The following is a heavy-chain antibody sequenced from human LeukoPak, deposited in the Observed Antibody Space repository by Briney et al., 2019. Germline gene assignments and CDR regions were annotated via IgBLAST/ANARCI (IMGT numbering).Heavy chain of an antibody. D-gene: IGHD3-22*01. Sequence: GGSLRLSCAASGFTVSSNYMSWVRQAPGKGLEWVSVIYSGGSTYYADSVKGRFTISRDNAKNTLYLQMNSLRAEDTAVYYCAEGRSSGYYDYWGQGTLVTVSS. V-gene: IGHV3-66*01. CDR3: AEGRSSGYYDY. J-gene: IGHJ4*02. CDR1: GFTVSSNY. CDR2: IYSGGST.